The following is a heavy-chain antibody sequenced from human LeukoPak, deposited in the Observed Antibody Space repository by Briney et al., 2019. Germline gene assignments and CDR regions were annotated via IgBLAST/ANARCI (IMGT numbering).Heavy chain of an antibody. V-gene: IGHV4-59*01. D-gene: IGHD2-21*02. CDR3: ARVVRGVVTSNWFDP. J-gene: IGHJ5*02. Sequence: SETLSLTCTVSGDSLNTYYWTWIRQTPGKELEWTGFVASSGPSNYNPSLKSRVSISIDTSKNQFSLALTSVTPADTAVYYCARVVRGVVTSNWFDPWGQGTLVSVSS. CDR2: VASSGPS. CDR1: GDSLNTYY.